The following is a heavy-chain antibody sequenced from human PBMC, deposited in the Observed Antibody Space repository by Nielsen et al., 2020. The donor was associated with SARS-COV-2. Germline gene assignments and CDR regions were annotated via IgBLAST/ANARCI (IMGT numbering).Heavy chain of an antibody. D-gene: IGHD3-16*01. J-gene: IGHJ6*03. CDR2: ISSSSSQV. Sequence: ETLSLTCAASGFTFSSYSMNWVRQAPGKGLEWVSSISSSSSQVFYADSLKGRFTISRDNAKNSLYLQMNSLRAEDTAVYYCARSLGGPIYYYFYMDVWGKGTTVTVSS. CDR1: GFTFSSYS. CDR3: ARSLGGPIYYYFYMDV. V-gene: IGHV3-21*01.